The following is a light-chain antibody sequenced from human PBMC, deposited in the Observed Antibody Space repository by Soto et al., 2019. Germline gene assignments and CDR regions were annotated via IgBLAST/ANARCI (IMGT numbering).Light chain of an antibody. V-gene: IGLV2-23*02. CDR2: EVS. CDR3: CSYAGSITYV. J-gene: IGLJ1*01. CDR1: SSDVGSDNL. Sequence: QSALTHPASVSGSPGQSITISCTGTSSDVGSDNLVSWYQQHPGKAPKFIIYEVSQRPAGVSYRFSGSKSGNTAYLTISGLQAEDEADYYCCSYAGSITYVFGTGTKVTVL.